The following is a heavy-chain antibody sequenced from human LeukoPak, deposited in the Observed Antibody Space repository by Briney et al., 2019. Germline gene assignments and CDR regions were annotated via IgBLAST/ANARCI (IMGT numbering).Heavy chain of an antibody. J-gene: IGHJ4*02. CDR1: GFTFSSYA. CDR2: ISGSGGST. D-gene: IGHD6-13*01. Sequence: GGSLRLSCAASGFTFSSYAMSWVRQAPGKGLEWVSAISGSGGSTYYADSVKGRFTISRDNSKNTLYLQMHSLRAEDTAVYYCAISPAAGPFPPNYWGQGTLVTVSS. CDR3: AISPAAGPFPPNY. V-gene: IGHV3-23*01.